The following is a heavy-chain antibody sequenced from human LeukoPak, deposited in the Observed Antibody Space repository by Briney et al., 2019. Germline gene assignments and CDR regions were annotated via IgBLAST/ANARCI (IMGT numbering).Heavy chain of an antibody. Sequence: ASVKVSCKASGYTFTSYYMHWVRQAPGQGLEWMGIINPSGGSTSYAQKFQGRVTMTRDTSTSTVYMELSSLRSEDTAVYYCARDKEPSGSCYFLPDGYWGQGTLVTVSS. J-gene: IGHJ4*02. CDR2: INPSGGST. CDR1: GYTFTSYY. D-gene: IGHD3-10*01. CDR3: ARDKEPSGSCYFLPDGY. V-gene: IGHV1-46*01.